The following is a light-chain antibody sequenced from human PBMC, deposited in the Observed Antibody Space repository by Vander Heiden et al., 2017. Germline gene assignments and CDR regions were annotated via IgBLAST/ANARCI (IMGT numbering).Light chain of an antibody. CDR2: AAS. Sequence: DIQLTQSPSFLSASVGDRVTITCRASQGISSYLAWYQQKPGKAPKLLIYAASTLQSGVPSRFRGSGSGTEFTLTISSLQPEDFATYYCQQLNSYPHTFGHGTKVDIK. CDR3: QQLNSYPHT. J-gene: IGKJ3*01. V-gene: IGKV1-9*01. CDR1: QGISSY.